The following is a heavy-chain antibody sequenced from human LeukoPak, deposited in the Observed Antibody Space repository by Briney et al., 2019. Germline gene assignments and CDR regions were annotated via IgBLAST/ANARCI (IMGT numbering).Heavy chain of an antibody. CDR2: ISAYNGNT. CDR3: ATSYHYDSSGYPNYFDY. J-gene: IGHJ4*02. Sequence: ASVKVSCKASGYTSTSYGITWVRQAPGQGLECMGWISAYNGNTEYALKLQGRVTMTTDTSTNTAYMELRSLRSDDTAVYYCATSYHYDSSGYPNYFDYWGQGTLVTVSS. CDR1: GYTSTSYG. V-gene: IGHV1-18*01. D-gene: IGHD3-22*01.